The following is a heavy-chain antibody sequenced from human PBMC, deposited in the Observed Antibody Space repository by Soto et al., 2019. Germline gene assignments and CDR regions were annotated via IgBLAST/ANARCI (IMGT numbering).Heavy chain of an antibody. CDR1: GYTFTGYY. J-gene: IGHJ3*02. D-gene: IGHD3-9*01. CDR3: ARAYYDILTGYYKDAFDI. CDR2: INPNSGGT. V-gene: IGHV1-2*04. Sequence: QVQLVQSGAEVKKPGASVKVSCKASGYTFTGYYMHWVRQAPGQGLEWMGWINPNSGGTNYAQKFQGWVTMTRDTSISTAYMELSRLRSDDTAVYYCARAYYDILTGYYKDAFDIWGQGTVVTVSS.